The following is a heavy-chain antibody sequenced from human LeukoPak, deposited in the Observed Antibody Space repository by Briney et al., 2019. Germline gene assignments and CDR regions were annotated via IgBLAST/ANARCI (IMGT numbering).Heavy chain of an antibody. J-gene: IGHJ4*02. V-gene: IGHV3-73*01. Sequence: GRSLRLSCAASGFTFSGSAMHWVRQASGKGLEWVGRIRSKANSYATAYAASVKGRFTISRDDSKNTTYLQMNSLKTEDTAVYYCTRPALDTAMVSIDYWGQGTLVTVSS. CDR1: GFTFSGSA. D-gene: IGHD5-18*01. CDR3: TRPALDTAMVSIDY. CDR2: IRSKANSYAT.